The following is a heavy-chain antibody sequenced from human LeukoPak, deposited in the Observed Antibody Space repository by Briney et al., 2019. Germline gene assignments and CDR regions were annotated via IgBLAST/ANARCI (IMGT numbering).Heavy chain of an antibody. V-gene: IGHV3-64*01. CDR2: ISSNGGSI. CDR1: GFTFSDYA. D-gene: IGHD4-17*01. CDR3: ARDPANNPRKSTVTTLNAFDI. J-gene: IGHJ3*02. Sequence: GGSLRLSCAASGFTFSDYAMHWVRQAPGKELEYVSAISSNGGSIHYANSVKGRFTISRDNSKNTLYLQMNSLRAEDTAVYYCARDPANNPRKSTVTTLNAFDIWGQGTMVTVSS.